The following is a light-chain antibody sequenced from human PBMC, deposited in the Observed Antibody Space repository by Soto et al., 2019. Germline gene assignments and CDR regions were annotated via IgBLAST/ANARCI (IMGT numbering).Light chain of an antibody. V-gene: IGLV1-40*01. CDR2: GNS. J-gene: IGLJ1*01. Sequence: QPVLTQPPSVSGAPGQRVTISCTGSSSHIGAGYDVHWYQQLPGTAPKLLIYGNSNRPSGVPDRFSGSKSGTSASLAITGLQAEDDADYYCQSYDSSLSGYVFGTGTKVTVL. CDR3: QSYDSSLSGYV. CDR1: SSHIGAGYD.